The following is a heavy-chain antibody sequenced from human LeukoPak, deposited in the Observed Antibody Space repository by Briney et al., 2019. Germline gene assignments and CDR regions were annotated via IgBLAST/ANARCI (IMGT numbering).Heavy chain of an antibody. J-gene: IGHJ3*02. Sequence: GGSLRLSCAASGFTFSSYGMHWVRQAPGKGLEWVAVIWYDGSNKNYADSVKGRFTISRDNSKNTLYLQMNSLRAEDTAVYYCARDREQWLVPGAFDIWGQGTMVTVSS. CDR1: GFTFSSYG. V-gene: IGHV3-33*01. CDR3: ARDREQWLVPGAFDI. D-gene: IGHD6-19*01. CDR2: IWYDGSNK.